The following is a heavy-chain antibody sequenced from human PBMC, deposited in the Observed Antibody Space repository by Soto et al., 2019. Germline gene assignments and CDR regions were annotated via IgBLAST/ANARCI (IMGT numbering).Heavy chain of an antibody. D-gene: IGHD3-10*01. CDR1: GGAFSGYY. V-gene: IGHV4-34*01. CDR3: VTSLWFGTQPEI. CDR2: ISPSGTT. J-gene: IGHJ4*02. Sequence: QVQLQQWGAGLLKPSETLSLTCAVYGGAFSGYYWTWFRQPPGKGLEWIVEISPSGTTKYIPSLKSRVTISADTSKNQFSRKVTSVTAADTAVYYCVTSLWFGTQPEIWGQGALVTVSS.